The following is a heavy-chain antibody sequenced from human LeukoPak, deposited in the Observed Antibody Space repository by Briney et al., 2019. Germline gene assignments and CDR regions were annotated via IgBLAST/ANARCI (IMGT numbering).Heavy chain of an antibody. CDR2: ISYDGSNK. CDR1: GFTFSSYG. D-gene: IGHD4-17*01. J-gene: IGHJ6*03. CDR3: AKEGTVTTGYYYYYYMDA. V-gene: IGHV3-30*18. Sequence: GGSLRLSCAASGFTFSSYGMHWVRQAPGKGLEWVAVISYDGSNKYYADSVKGRFTISRDNSKITLYLQMNSLRAEDTAVYYCAKEGTVTTGYYYYYYMDAWGKGTTVTVSS.